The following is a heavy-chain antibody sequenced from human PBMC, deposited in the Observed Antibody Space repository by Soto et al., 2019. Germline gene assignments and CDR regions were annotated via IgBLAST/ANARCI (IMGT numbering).Heavy chain of an antibody. CDR2: ISTGRREK. CDR1: GFTFSSYA. CDR3: AKDHALAAAGYYFAS. D-gene: IGHD6-13*01. Sequence: QVQLVESGGGVVQPGRSLTLSCAASGFTFSSYAMHCVRQPPGNALEWVAVISTGRREKYHADSVKGRFTISRENSKKTLFLQMNSLRPEDTAVYYCAKDHALAAAGYYFASWGQGTLVTVCS. J-gene: IGHJ4*02. V-gene: IGHV3-30*01.